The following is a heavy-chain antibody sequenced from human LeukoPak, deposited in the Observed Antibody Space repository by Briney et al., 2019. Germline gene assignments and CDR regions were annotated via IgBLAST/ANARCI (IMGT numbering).Heavy chain of an antibody. CDR1: GGSISSSSYY. CDR3: ARLSGSRAESSDY. CDR2: IYYSGST. Sequence: PSETLSLTCSVSGGSISSSSYYWGWIRQPPGKGLEWIGSIYYSGSTYYNPSLKSRVTISVDTSKNQFSLKLSSVTAADTAVYYCARLSGSRAESSDYWGQGTLVTVSS. D-gene: IGHD1-26*01. J-gene: IGHJ4*02. V-gene: IGHV4-39*07.